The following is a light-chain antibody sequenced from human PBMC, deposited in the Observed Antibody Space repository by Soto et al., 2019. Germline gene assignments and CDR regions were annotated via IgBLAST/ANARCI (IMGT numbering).Light chain of an antibody. Sequence: QPVLTQPPSASGTPGQRVTISCSGSSSNIGSNTVNWYQQLPGTAPKLIIYSNNQRPSGVPDRFSGSKSGTSASLAISGLQSEDEADYYCAAWDDSLNGQVFGGGTKVTVL. CDR1: SSNIGSNT. CDR3: AAWDDSLNGQV. CDR2: SNN. J-gene: IGLJ3*02. V-gene: IGLV1-44*01.